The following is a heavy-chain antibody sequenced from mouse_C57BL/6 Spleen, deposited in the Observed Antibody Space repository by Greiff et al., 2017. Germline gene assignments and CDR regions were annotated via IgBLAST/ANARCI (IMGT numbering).Heavy chain of an antibody. J-gene: IGHJ3*01. CDR3: AREGGNYVIAY. D-gene: IGHD2-1*01. Sequence: QVQLQQPGAELVKPGASVKMSCKASGYTFTSYWITWVKQRPGQGLEWIGDIYPGSGSTNYNEQFKSKATLTVDTSSSTAYMQLSSRTSEDSAVYDCAREGGNYVIAYWGQGTLVTVSA. CDR2: IYPGSGST. CDR1: GYTFTSYW. V-gene: IGHV1-55*01.